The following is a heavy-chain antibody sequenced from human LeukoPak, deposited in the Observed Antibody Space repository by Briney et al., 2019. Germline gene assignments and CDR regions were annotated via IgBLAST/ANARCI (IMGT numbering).Heavy chain of an antibody. CDR1: GYRFSSYG. D-gene: IGHD5/OR15-5a*01. Sequence: GSVKVSCKASGYRFSSYGINWVRLAPGQGLEWMASINPHKSNTQYAQKFQGRVTMTTDTSTSTAYMELRSLRSDDTAIYYCARRKYGVDYNGMVVWGQGTTVTVSS. J-gene: IGHJ6*02. CDR2: INPHKSNT. CDR3: ARRKYGVDYNGMVV. V-gene: IGHV1-18*01.